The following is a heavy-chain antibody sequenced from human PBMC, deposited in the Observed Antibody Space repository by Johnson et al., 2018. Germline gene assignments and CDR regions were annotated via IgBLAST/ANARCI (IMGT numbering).Heavy chain of an antibody. D-gene: IGHD3-22*01. CDR3: ARGATYGSSGYYYGAFDI. V-gene: IGHV1-69*02. Sequence: QVQLVESGAEVKKPGSSVKVSCKASGGTFSTYTISWVRQAPGQGPEWMGRIVPILGIANYAQNFQGRVTITADKSTSTAYMELSSLRAEDTAVYYCARGATYGSSGYYYGAFDIWGQGTMVTVSS. J-gene: IGHJ3*02. CDR2: IVPILGIA. CDR1: GGTFSTYT.